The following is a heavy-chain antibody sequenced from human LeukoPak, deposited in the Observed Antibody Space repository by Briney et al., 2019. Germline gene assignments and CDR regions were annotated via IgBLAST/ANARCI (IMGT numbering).Heavy chain of an antibody. CDR1: GFTFSDSS. Sequence: GGSLRLSCAASGFTFSDSSMNWVRQAPGKGLEWVSYISTSSNTIYYADSVKGRFTISRDSAKNSLYLQMNSLRDEDTAVYYCARGYSALDYWGQGTLVTVSS. CDR3: ARGYSALDY. V-gene: IGHV3-48*02. J-gene: IGHJ4*02. CDR2: ISTSSNTI. D-gene: IGHD6-13*01.